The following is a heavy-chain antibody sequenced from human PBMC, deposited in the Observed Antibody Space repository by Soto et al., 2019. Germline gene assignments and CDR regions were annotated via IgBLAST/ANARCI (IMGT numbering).Heavy chain of an antibody. J-gene: IGHJ6*02. CDR3: AREWRLRGYYYYGMDV. CDR2: IYYSGST. CDR1: GGSISSYY. D-gene: IGHD4-17*01. V-gene: IGHV4-59*01. Sequence: PSETLSLTCTVSGGSISSYYWSWIRQPPGKGLEWIGYIYYSGSTNYNPSLKSRVTISVDTSKNQFSLKLSSVTAADTAVYYCAREWRLRGYYYYGMDVWGQGTTVTVSS.